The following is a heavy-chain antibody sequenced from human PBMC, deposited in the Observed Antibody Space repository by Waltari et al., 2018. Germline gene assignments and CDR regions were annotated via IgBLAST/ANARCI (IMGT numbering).Heavy chain of an antibody. CDR1: GGSLNGYY. D-gene: IGHD2-2*01. V-gene: IGHV4-4*07. J-gene: IGHJ6*03. CDR2: IYPSALT. Sequence: QVQLQESGPGLLKPSETLSLSCTVSGGSLNGYYWSWIRQPAGEGLEWVGRIYPSALTNYTPSLKSRVTMSVDTSRNQFSLKLTSVTGADTAIYYCARSIVVVPAANYYYYYYYMDVWGKGTTVTISS. CDR3: ARSIVVVPAANYYYYYYYMDV.